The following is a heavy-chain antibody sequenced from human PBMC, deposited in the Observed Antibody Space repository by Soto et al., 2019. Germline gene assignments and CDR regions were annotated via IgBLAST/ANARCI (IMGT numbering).Heavy chain of an antibody. Sequence: QVQLVQSGAEVKKPGPSVKVSCKASGGTFNVYTIIWVRQAPGQGLEWMGRIIPMLAITNYAQRFQGRVPLTADTSTTTAYMELSSLTSEDTAVYYCALGSWSGETFDIWGQGTLVTVSS. CDR2: IIPMLAIT. CDR3: ALGSWSGETFDI. CDR1: GGTFNVYT. V-gene: IGHV1-69*02. D-gene: IGHD6-13*01. J-gene: IGHJ3*02.